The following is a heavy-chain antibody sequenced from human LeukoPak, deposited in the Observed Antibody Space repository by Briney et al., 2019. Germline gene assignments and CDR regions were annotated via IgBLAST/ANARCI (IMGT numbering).Heavy chain of an antibody. Sequence: SETLSLTCTSSGGSISSSSYYWGWIRQPPGKGLEWIGSIYYSGSTYYNPSLKSRVTISVDTSKNQFSLKLSSVTAADTAVYYCARVSSGWYWVYWGQGTLVTVSS. J-gene: IGHJ4*02. CDR3: ARVSSGWYWVY. D-gene: IGHD6-19*01. CDR2: IYYSGST. CDR1: GGSISSSSYY. V-gene: IGHV4-39*01.